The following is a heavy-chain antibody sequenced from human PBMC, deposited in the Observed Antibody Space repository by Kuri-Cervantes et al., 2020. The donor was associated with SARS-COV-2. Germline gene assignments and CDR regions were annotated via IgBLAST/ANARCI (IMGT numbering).Heavy chain of an antibody. CDR1: GYSFTSYW. D-gene: IGHD6-19*01. CDR2: VYPGDSET. CDR3: ARRGSGWSDY. J-gene: IGHJ4*02. Sequence: GGSLRLSYKGSGYSFTSYWIGWVRQMPGKGLEWMGIVYPGDSETRYSPSFQGQVTLSVDKSINTAYLQWNSVKASDTAMYYCARRGSGWSDYWGQGTLVTVSS. V-gene: IGHV5-51*01.